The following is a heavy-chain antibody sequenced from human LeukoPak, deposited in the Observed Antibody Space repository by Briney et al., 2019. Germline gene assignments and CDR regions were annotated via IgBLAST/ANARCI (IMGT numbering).Heavy chain of an antibody. D-gene: IGHD3-22*01. CDR3: ARDRYYYDSSGYYYDYYYYYYMDV. CDR1: GDSVSSNSAA. V-gene: IGHV6-1*01. Sequence: SQTLSLTCAISGDSVSSNSAAWNWIRQSPSRGLEWLGRTYYRSKWYNDYAVSVKSRTTINPDTSKNQFSLQLNSVTPEDTAVYYCARDRYYYDSSGYYYDYYYYYYMDVWGKGTTVTVSS. CDR2: TYYRSKWYN. J-gene: IGHJ6*03.